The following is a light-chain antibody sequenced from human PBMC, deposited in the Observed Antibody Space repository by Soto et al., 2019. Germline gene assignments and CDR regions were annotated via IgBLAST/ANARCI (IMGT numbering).Light chain of an antibody. Sequence: QSALTQPGSVSGSPGQSITISCTGTSSDIGAYNYVSWYQQHPGKAPKLMIYEVTNRPSGVSTRFTGSRSGNTASLTISALQADDESTFYCSSYTTTSTLLFGGGTKVTVL. CDR1: SSDIGAYNY. CDR2: EVT. J-gene: IGLJ3*02. CDR3: SSYTTTSTLL. V-gene: IGLV2-14*01.